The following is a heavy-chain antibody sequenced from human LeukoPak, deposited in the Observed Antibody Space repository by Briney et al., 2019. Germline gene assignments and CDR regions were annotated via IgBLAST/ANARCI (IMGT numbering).Heavy chain of an antibody. CDR2: ISNDGSKE. V-gene: IGHV3-30*04. CDR1: GFTFSNYA. D-gene: IGHD3-10*01. J-gene: IGHJ6*03. Sequence: GGSLRLSCAASGFTFSNYAMHWVRQAPGKGLEWVGVISNDGSKEDYADSGKGRFTISRDNSKNTLYPQMNNLRAEDTAVYYCAKGGAVSSKSITMVRGTRRYNYYMDVWGKGTTVTISS. CDR3: AKGGAVSSKSITMVRGTRRYNYYMDV.